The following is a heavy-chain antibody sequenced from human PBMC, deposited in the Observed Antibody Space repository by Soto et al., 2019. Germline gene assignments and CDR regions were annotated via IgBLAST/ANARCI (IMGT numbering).Heavy chain of an antibody. J-gene: IGHJ6*02. V-gene: IGHV4-59*08. D-gene: IGHD5-18*01. CDR1: GFSISSYY. Sequence: PSETLSLTCSVSGFSISSYYLSWIRQPPGKGLEWIGYIYYSGSTNYNPSLKSRVTISVDTSKNQFSLKLSSVTAADTAVYYCARGGYSYGWENYYYYYGMDVWGQGTTVTVS. CDR3: ARGGYSYGWENYYYYYGMDV. CDR2: IYYSGST.